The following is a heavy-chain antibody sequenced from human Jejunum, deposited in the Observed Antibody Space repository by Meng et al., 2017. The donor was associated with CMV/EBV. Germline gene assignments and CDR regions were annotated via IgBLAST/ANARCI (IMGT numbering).Heavy chain of an antibody. CDR1: GFTFSSYH. CDR3: TRAYDYGDPNWFDP. CDR2: ISGASTYI. D-gene: IGHD4/OR15-4a*01. Sequence: GFTFSSYHMIGVRQAPGRGLEWVSSISGASTYIYLADSVEGRFTISRDNAKNSVYLEMNSLRVEDTAVYYCTRAYDYGDPNWFDPWGQGTLVTVSS. V-gene: IGHV3-21*06. J-gene: IGHJ5*02.